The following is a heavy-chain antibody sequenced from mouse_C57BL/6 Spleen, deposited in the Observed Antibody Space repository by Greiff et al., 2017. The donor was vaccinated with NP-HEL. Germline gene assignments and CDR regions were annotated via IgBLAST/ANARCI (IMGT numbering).Heavy chain of an antibody. D-gene: IGHD4-1*01. Sequence: VQLQQPGAELVRPGTSVKLSCKASGYTFTSYWMHWVKQRPGQGLEWIRVIDPSDSYTNYNQKFKGKATLTVDTSSSTAYMQLSSLTSEDSAVYYCARELGRGDAMDYWGQGTSVTVSS. V-gene: IGHV1-59*01. CDR1: GYTFTSYW. CDR3: ARELGRGDAMDY. J-gene: IGHJ4*01. CDR2: IDPSDSYT.